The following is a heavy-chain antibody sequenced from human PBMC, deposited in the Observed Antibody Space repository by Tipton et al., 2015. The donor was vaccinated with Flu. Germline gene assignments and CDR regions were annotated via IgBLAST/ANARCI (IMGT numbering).Heavy chain of an antibody. CDR2: IHYSGST. D-gene: IGHD1-26*01. Sequence: TLSLTCTVSGGSISLSNYYWAWIRQPPGKGLEWIGSIHYSGSTYYNPSLKSRVIISVDTSKNQFSLMLRSVTGADTAAYYCARYGGGTYWGQGTLVTVPS. CDR3: ARYGGGTY. V-gene: IGHV4-39*01. CDR1: GGSISLSNYY. J-gene: IGHJ4*02.